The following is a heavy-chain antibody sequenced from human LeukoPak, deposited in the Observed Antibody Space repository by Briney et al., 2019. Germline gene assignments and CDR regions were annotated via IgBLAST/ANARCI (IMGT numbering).Heavy chain of an antibody. D-gene: IGHD1-26*01. CDR2: IYTSGST. V-gene: IGHV4-59*10. Sequence: SETLSLTCAVYGGSFSSYYWSWIRQPAGKGLEWIGRIYTSGSTNYNPSLKSRVTMSVDTSKNQFSLKLSSVTAADTAVYYCASTTGVGALDYWGQGTLVTVSS. CDR3: ASTTGVGALDY. J-gene: IGHJ4*02. CDR1: GGSFSSYY.